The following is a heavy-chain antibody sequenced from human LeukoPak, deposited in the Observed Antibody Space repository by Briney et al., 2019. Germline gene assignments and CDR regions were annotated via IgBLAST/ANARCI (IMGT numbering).Heavy chain of an antibody. V-gene: IGHV4-39*01. CDR1: GGSISSSSYY. Sequence: PSETLFLTCTVSGGSISSSSYYWGWIRQPPGKGLEWIGSIYYSGSTYYNPSLKSRVTISVDTSKNQFSLKLSSVTAADTAVYYCARRSSRDGYLDYWGQGTLVTVSS. CDR3: ARRSSRDGYLDY. CDR2: IYYSGST. J-gene: IGHJ4*02. D-gene: IGHD5-24*01.